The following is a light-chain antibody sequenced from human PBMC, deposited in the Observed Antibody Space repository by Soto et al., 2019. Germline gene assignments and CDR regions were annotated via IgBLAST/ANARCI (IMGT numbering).Light chain of an antibody. Sequence: QSVLTQPPSASASLGASVTLTCTLSSGYSNYNVDWYQKRPGKGPRFVMRVGTGGIVGSKGDGIPDRFSVLGSGLNRYLTIKNIQEEDESDYHCGADHGSGSNFPHVVFGGGTKLTVL. CDR2: VGTGGIVG. V-gene: IGLV9-49*01. CDR3: GADHGSGSNFPHVV. J-gene: IGLJ2*01. CDR1: SGYSNYN.